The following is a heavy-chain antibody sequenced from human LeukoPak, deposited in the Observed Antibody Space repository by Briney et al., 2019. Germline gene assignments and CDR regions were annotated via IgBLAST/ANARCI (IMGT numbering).Heavy chain of an antibody. D-gene: IGHD2-8*02. V-gene: IGHV1-8*01. J-gene: IGHJ4*02. CDR3: AREFPYCTGGVCYEDDY. Sequence: ASVKVSCKASGHTFTSYDINWVRQATGQGLEWMGWMNPNSGNTGYAQKFQGRVTMTRNTSISTAYMELSSLRSEDTAVYYCAREFPYCTGGVCYEDDYWGQGTLVTVSS. CDR1: GHTFTSYD. CDR2: MNPNSGNT.